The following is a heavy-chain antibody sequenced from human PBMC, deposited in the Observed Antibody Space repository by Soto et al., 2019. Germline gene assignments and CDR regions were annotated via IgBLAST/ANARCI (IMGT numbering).Heavy chain of an antibody. D-gene: IGHD6-6*01. CDR1: GFTFSSYA. Sequence: QVQLVESGGGVVQPGRSLRLSCAASGFTFSSYAMHWVRQAPGKGLEWVAVISHDGSNKYYADSVKGRFTISRDNSKNTLHLQMNSLRAEDTAVYYCAREVGYSSSYWGQGPLVTVSS. V-gene: IGHV3-30-3*01. CDR3: AREVGYSSSY. J-gene: IGHJ4*02. CDR2: ISHDGSNK.